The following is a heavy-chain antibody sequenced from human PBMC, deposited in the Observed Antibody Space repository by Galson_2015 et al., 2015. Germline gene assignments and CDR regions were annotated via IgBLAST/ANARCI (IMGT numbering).Heavy chain of an antibody. V-gene: IGHV1-69*10. Sequence: SVKVSCKASGGTFSSYAISWVRQAPGQGLEWMGGIIPIFGIANYAQKFQGRVTITADKSTSTAYMELSSLRSEDTAVYYCAITRPGELLDYWGQGTLVTVSS. D-gene: IGHD1-26*01. J-gene: IGHJ4*02. CDR1: GGTFSSYA. CDR3: AITRPGELLDY. CDR2: IIPIFGIA.